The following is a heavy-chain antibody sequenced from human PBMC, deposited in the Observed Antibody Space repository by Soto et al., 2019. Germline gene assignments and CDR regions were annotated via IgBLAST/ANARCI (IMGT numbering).Heavy chain of an antibody. J-gene: IGHJ6*03. D-gene: IGHD3-10*01. CDR2: IYYSGST. CDR3: ARQPTGDITMVRGVPRYMDV. V-gene: IGHV4-61*08. CDR1: CYYVSSSDYY. Sequence: SETLFLTCTVSCYYVSSSDYYWGLIRQPPGKGLGWIGYIYYSGSTNYNPSLKSRVTISVDTSKNQFSLKLSSVTAADTAVYYCARQPTGDITMVRGVPRYMDVWGKGTTVTVSS.